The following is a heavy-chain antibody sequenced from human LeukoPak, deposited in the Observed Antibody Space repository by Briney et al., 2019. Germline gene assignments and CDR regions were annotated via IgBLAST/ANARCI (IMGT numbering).Heavy chain of an antibody. J-gene: IGHJ4*02. D-gene: IGHD2-2*01. CDR1: GFTFSSYA. CDR3: AKASDIVVVPAAIDLMY. V-gene: IGHV3-23*01. CDR2: ISGSGGST. Sequence: GGSLRLSCAASGFTFSSYAMSWVRQAPGKGLEWVSAISGSGGSTYYADSVKGRFTISRDNSKNTLYLQMNSLRAEDTAVYYCAKASDIVVVPAAIDLMYWGQGTLVTVSS.